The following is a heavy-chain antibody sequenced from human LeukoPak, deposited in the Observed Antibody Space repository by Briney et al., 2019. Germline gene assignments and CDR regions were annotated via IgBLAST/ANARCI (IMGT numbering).Heavy chain of an antibody. CDR2: IYSGGGT. J-gene: IGHJ4*02. V-gene: IGHV3-53*01. D-gene: IGHD6-13*01. CDR1: EFTVSSNY. Sequence: GGSLRLSCAASEFTVSSNYMSWVRQAPGKGLEWVSTIYSGGGTYYADSVKGRFTISRDNSRNTLYLQMNSLRVEDTAVYYCAKRHAAPGTPIYYFDYWGQGTLVTVSS. CDR3: AKRHAAPGTPIYYFDY.